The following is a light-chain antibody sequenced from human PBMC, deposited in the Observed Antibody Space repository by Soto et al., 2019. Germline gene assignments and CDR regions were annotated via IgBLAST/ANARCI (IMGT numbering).Light chain of an antibody. CDR3: LQHNSYPRT. J-gene: IGKJ1*01. Sequence: DIQMTQSPSSLSASVGDRVTITCRASQSISSYLNWYQQKPGKAPKLLVYDASTLQSGVASRFSGSGSGTEFTLTISSLQPEDFATYYCLQHNSYPRTFGQGTKVDIK. CDR1: QSISSY. V-gene: IGKV1-17*01. CDR2: DAS.